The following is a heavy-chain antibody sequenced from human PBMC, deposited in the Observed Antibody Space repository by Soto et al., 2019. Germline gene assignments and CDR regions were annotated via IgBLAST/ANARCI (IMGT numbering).Heavy chain of an antibody. J-gene: IGHJ4*02. CDR1: GFTVSSNY. V-gene: IGHV3-66*01. CDR2: IYSGGST. D-gene: IGHD3-16*02. CDR3: ARTPLTFIAEVNYYFDC. Sequence: GGSLRLSCAASGFTVSSNYMSWVRQAPGKGLEWVSVIYSGGSTYYADSVKGRFTISRDNSNNTLYLQMNSLRAEDTAVYYCARTPLTFIAEVNYYFDCGGQGTLVMVSS.